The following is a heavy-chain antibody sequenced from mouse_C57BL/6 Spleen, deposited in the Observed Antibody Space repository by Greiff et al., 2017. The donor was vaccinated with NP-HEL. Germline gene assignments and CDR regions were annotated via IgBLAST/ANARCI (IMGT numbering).Heavy chain of an antibody. Sequence: DVMLVESGGDLVKPGGSLKLSCAASGFTFSSYGMSWVRQTPDKRLEWVATISSGGSYTYYPDSVKGRFTISRDNAKNTLYLQMSSLKSEDTAMYYCARHKTSKDAMDYWGQGTSVTVSS. V-gene: IGHV5-6*02. J-gene: IGHJ4*01. CDR2: ISSGGSYT. CDR1: GFTFSSYG. CDR3: ARHKTSKDAMDY. D-gene: IGHD2-5*01.